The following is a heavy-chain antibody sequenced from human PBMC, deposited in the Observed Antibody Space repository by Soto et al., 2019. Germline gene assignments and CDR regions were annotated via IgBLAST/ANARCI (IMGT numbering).Heavy chain of an antibody. CDR2: IIPIFGTA. V-gene: IGHV1-69*13. D-gene: IGHD5-18*01. J-gene: IGHJ6*02. CDR3: VYSYGYLGLANYGMDV. Sequence: GASVKVSCKASGGTFSSYAISWVRQAPGQGLEWMGGIIPIFGTANYAQKFQGRVTITADESTSTAYMELSSLRSEDTAVYYCVYSYGYLGLANYGMDVWGQGTTVTVS. CDR1: GGTFSSYA.